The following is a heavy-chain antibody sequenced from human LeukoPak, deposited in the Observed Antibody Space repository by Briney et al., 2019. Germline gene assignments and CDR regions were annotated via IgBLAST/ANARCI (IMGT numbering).Heavy chain of an antibody. CDR3: AREGRGGIDGYNIEDTK. D-gene: IGHD5-24*01. CDR1: GDSISFYF. CDR2: IYHSGST. J-gene: IGHJ4*02. Sequence: PSETLSLTCTVSGDSISFYFWSWIRQPPGKGLEWIGYIYHSGSTNYNPSLKSRVTISVDTSKNQFFLKLSSVTAADTAVYYCAREGRGGIDGYNIEDTKWGQGTLVTVSS. V-gene: IGHV4-59*01.